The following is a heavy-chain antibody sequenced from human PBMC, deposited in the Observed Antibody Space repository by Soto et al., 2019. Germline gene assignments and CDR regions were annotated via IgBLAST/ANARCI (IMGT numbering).Heavy chain of an antibody. CDR2: SNHSGGT. CDR3: ARGRGGAREYFYYGMDV. D-gene: IGHD1-26*01. J-gene: IGHJ6*02. Sequence: QVQLHQWGAGLLKPSETLSLTCGVSGGSLSGYYWTWVRQPPGRGLAWIGESNHSGGTKYNPSLKTRVNISLDMTKNQFSLKLNSVTAADTAAYYCARGRGGAREYFYYGMDVWGQGTTVTVSS. CDR1: GGSLSGYY. V-gene: IGHV4-34*01.